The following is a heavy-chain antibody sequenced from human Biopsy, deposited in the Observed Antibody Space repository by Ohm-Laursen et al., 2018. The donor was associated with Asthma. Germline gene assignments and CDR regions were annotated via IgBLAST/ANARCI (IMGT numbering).Heavy chain of an antibody. V-gene: IGHV1-2*06. CDR3: ARIKIRIGAGTDRYFDL. CDR2: IDPNSGGT. CDR1: GYPFTDYY. D-gene: IGHD3-16*01. Sequence: ASVKVSCKPSGYPFTDYYVHWVRQAPGQGLEWMGRIDPNSGGTNYVQKFLGRVTMTRDTSVNTAFMVLSRLRSDDTAVYYCARIKIRIGAGTDRYFDLWGRGTLVTVSS. J-gene: IGHJ2*01.